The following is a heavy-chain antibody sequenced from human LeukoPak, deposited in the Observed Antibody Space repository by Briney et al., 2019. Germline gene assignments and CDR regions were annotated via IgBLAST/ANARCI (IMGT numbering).Heavy chain of an antibody. CDR1: GGSISSYY. Sequence: PSETLSLTCTVSGGSISSYYWSWIRQPAGKGLEWIGRIYTSGSTNYNPSLKSRVTMSVDTSKNQFSLKLSSVTAADTAVYYCARGLLYCSSTSCYGYYYSYGMDVWGQGTTVAVSS. CDR3: ARGLLYCSSTSCYGYYYSYGMDV. J-gene: IGHJ6*02. V-gene: IGHV4-4*07. D-gene: IGHD2-2*01. CDR2: IYTSGST.